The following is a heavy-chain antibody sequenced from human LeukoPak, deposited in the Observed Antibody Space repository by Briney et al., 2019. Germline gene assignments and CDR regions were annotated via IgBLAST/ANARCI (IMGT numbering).Heavy chain of an antibody. Sequence: SETLPLTCTVSGGSISSYYWSWIRQPPGKGLEWIGYIYYSGSTNYNPSLKSRVTISVDTSKNQFSLKLNSVTAADTAVYYCARHVRKRGIAAAGSPGWFDPWGQGTLVTVSS. CDR2: IYYSGST. D-gene: IGHD6-13*01. CDR1: GGSISSYY. CDR3: ARHVRKRGIAAAGSPGWFDP. J-gene: IGHJ5*02. V-gene: IGHV4-59*08.